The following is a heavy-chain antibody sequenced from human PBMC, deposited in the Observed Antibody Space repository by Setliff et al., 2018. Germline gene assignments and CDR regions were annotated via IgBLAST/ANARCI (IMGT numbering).Heavy chain of an antibody. CDR2: VSHEGSTK. V-gene: IGHV3-30*10. CDR3: ARGGRLGYSIRDVFDY. CDR1: GFSFSSHA. J-gene: IGHJ4*02. D-gene: IGHD6-13*01. Sequence: GGSLRLSCAASGFSFSSHAMHWVRQAPGKGLEWVAVVSHEGSTKDYIDSVKGRFAISRDNSKNTLYLQMNGLTAADTAVYYCARGGRLGYSIRDVFDYWGQGTLVTVSS.